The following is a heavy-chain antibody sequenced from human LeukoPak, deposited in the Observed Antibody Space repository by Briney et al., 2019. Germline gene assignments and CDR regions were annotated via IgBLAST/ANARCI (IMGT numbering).Heavy chain of an antibody. CDR3: AKTTGNGHWLIEF. V-gene: IGHV3-23*01. D-gene: IGHD4-23*01. CDR1: GFTFSSYA. J-gene: IGHJ4*02. CDR2: ITGDAGST. Sequence: GGSLRLSCAASGFTFSSYAMNWVRQTPGKGLEWVSFITGDAGSTSYADSVKGRFTISRDNSKNTLFLQLHSLSAEDTAVYYCAKTTGNGHWLIEFWGQGTLVTVSS.